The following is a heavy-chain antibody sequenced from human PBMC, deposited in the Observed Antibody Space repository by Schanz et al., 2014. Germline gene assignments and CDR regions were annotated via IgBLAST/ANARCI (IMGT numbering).Heavy chain of an antibody. CDR1: GFTFSDYY. V-gene: IGHV3-7*03. J-gene: IGHJ4*02. CDR3: AKYRYSVFDFDY. Sequence: PGGSLRLSCAASGFTFSDYYMSWIRQAPGKGLEWVAKIKPDGSEKLYVDSVRGRFAVSRDNSKNTLYLQMNSLRAEDTAIYYCAKYRYSVFDFDYWGQGTLVTVSS. CDR2: IKPDGSEK. D-gene: IGHD3-16*02.